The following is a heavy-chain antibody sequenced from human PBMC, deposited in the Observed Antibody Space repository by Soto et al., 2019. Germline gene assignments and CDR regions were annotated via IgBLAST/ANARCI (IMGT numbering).Heavy chain of an antibody. CDR3: ARDGITILATGTVYYHGMVV. Sequence: QVQLVQSGAEVRKPGSSVKVSCKASGGTFDSYTYSWVRQAPGQGLEWMGGIIPIFDRANYAQKFQGRVTITADESTSTAYMELSGLRSDDTAVYYCARDGITILATGTVYYHGMVVWGQGTTVTVSS. CDR2: IIPIFDRA. CDR1: GGTFDSYT. V-gene: IGHV1-69*01. D-gene: IGHD3-9*01. J-gene: IGHJ6*02.